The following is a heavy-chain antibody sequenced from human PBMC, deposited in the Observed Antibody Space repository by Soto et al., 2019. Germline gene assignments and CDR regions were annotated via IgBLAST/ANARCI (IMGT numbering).Heavy chain of an antibody. CDR3: ERRYGLSDFDI. CDR1: GGSISSYY. D-gene: IGHD3-10*01. Sequence: SETLSLTCTVSGGSISSYYWSWIRQPPGKGLEWIGYIYYSGSTNYNPSLKSRVTISVDTSKNQFSLKLSSVTAADTAVYFCERRYGLSDFDIWGQGTMV. CDR2: IYYSGST. J-gene: IGHJ3*02. V-gene: IGHV4-59*08.